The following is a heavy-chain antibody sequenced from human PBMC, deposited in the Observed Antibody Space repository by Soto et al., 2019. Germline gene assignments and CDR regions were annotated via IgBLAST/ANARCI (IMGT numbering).Heavy chain of an antibody. Sequence: SETLSLTCTVSGGSISSGGYYWSWIRQHPGKGLEWIGYIYYSGSTYYNPSLKSRVTISVDTSKNQFSLKLSSVTAADTAVYYCARDGPDDYVWGSYRIFDYWGQGTLVTVSS. CDR3: ARDGPDDYVWGSYRIFDY. D-gene: IGHD3-16*02. V-gene: IGHV4-31*03. CDR1: GGSISSGGYY. J-gene: IGHJ4*02. CDR2: IYYSGST.